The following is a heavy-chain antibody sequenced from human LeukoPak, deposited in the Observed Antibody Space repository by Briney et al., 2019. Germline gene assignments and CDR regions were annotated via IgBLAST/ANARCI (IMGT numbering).Heavy chain of an antibody. V-gene: IGHV4-38-2*01. J-gene: IGHJ1*01. CDR1: GSTISSGYY. CDR2: FQHGGNS. D-gene: IGHD4-11*01. CDR3: ARSAPGNYEYFQG. Sequence: PSETLSLTCAVSGSTISSGYYWGWIRQSPGKGLEWIGSFQHGGNSYYSPSLRSRITISGDTSKNQFSLKLTSVTAADTAMYFCARSAPGNYEYFQGWGQGTLLTVSS.